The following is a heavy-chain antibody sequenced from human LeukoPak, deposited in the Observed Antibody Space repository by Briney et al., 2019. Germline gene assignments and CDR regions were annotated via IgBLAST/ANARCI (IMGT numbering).Heavy chain of an antibody. CDR2: INPSGGST. CDR1: GYTFTSYY. CDR3: ARDHGYCSGGSCYPDVYFDY. V-gene: IGHV1-46*01. D-gene: IGHD2-15*01. Sequence: ASVKVSCKASGYTFTSYYMHWVRQAPGQGLEWMGIINPSGGSTSYAQKFQGRVTMTRDTSTSTVYMELSSLRSEDTAVYYRARDHGYCSGGSCYPDVYFDYWGQGTLVTVSS. J-gene: IGHJ4*02.